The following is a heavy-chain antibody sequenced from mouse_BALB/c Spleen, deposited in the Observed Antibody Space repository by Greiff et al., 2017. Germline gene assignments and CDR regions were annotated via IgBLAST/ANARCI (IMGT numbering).Heavy chain of an antibody. CDR2: IYPGDGDT. V-gene: IGHV1-87*01. CDR3: ARSGAYYGNFDY. J-gene: IGHJ2*01. CDR1: GYTFTSYW. D-gene: IGHD2-10*01. Sequence: QVQLQQSGAELARPGASVNLSCKASGYTFTSYWMQWVKQRPGQGLEWIGAIYPGDGDTRYTQKFKGKATLTADKSSSTAYMQLSSLASEDSAVYYCARSGAYYGNFDYWGQGTTLTVSS.